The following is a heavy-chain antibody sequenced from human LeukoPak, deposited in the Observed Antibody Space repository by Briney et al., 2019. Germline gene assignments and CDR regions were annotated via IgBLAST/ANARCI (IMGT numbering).Heavy chain of an antibody. V-gene: IGHV3-7*01. CDR1: GFTFSRYW. CDR3: ARTDYYDSSGYLH. J-gene: IGHJ4*02. Sequence: GGSLRLSCAASGFTFSRYWMSWVRQAPGKGLEWVASINQDESAKFYVDSVKGRFTISRDNAKNSLYLQMNSLRAEDTAVYYCARTDYYDSSGYLHWGQGTLVTVSS. D-gene: IGHD3-22*01. CDR2: INQDESAK.